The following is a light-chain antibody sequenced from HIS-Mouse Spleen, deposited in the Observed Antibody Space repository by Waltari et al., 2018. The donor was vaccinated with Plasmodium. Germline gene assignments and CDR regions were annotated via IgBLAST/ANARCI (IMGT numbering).Light chain of an antibody. CDR3: YSTDSSGNHRV. CDR1: DLHKQS. V-gene: IGLV3-10*01. Sequence: SYELTQPPSVSVSPGQTSRITCSGADLHKQSAYWYHQKSGQAPVLVIYEDSKRPSGIPERFSGSSSGTMATLTISGAQVEDEADYYCYSTDSSGNHRVFGGGTKLTVL. J-gene: IGLJ3*02. CDR2: EDS.